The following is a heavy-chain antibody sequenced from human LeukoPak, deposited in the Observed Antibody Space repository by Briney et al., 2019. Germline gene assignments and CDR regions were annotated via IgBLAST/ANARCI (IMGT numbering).Heavy chain of an antibody. CDR2: INPSGGST. J-gene: IGHJ3*01. Sequence: EASVKVSCKASGYTFTSYYMHWVRQAPGQGLEWMGIINPSGGSTSYAQKFQGRVTMTRNTSISTAYMELSSLRSEDTAVYYCASSLSPYYYDSSGWGQGTMVTVSS. V-gene: IGHV1-46*01. CDR1: GYTFTSYY. D-gene: IGHD3-22*01. CDR3: ASSLSPYYYDSSG.